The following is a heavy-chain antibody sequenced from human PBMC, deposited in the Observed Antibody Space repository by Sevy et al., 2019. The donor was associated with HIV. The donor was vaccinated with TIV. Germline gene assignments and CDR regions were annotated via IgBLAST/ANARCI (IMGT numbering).Heavy chain of an antibody. CDR2: IYPDDSDT. CDR1: GYSFTTYW. Sequence: GESLKISCTGSGYSFTTYWIGWVRQMPGKGLEWMGIIYPDDSDTRYSPSFEGQVTISADKSIRTAFLQWSSLKASDTAMYYCARHGGSGCTGASCYTGFDYWGQGTLVTVSS. V-gene: IGHV5-51*01. D-gene: IGHD2-2*02. CDR3: ARHGGSGCTGASCYTGFDY. J-gene: IGHJ4*02.